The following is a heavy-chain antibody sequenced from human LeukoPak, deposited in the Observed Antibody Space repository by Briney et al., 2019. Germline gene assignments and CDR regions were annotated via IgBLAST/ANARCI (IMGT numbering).Heavy chain of an antibody. CDR2: INHSGST. D-gene: IGHD2-15*01. J-gene: IGHJ4*02. Sequence: SETLSLTCAVYGGSFSGYYWSWIRQPPGKGLEWIGEINHSGSTNYNPSLKSRVTISVDTPKNQFSLKLSSVTAAGTAVYYCARRVVAAKRGLDYWGQGTLVTVSS. CDR1: GGSFSGYY. CDR3: ARRVVAAKRGLDY. V-gene: IGHV4-34*01.